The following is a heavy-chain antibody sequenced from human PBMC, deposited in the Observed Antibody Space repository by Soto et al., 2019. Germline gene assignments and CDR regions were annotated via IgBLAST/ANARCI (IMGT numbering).Heavy chain of an antibody. J-gene: IGHJ6*02. D-gene: IGHD6-6*01. CDR1: GFTFSSCA. Sequence: QPVGSLRLSCAASGFTFSSCAMSWVRQAPGKGLEWVSAISVIGGSTYYADSVKGRFTISRDNSKNTLYLQMNSLRAEDTAVYYCAIGAKSSSSRIQRYGMDVWGQGTTVTVSS. CDR2: ISVIGGST. V-gene: IGHV3-23*01. CDR3: AIGAKSSSSRIQRYGMDV.